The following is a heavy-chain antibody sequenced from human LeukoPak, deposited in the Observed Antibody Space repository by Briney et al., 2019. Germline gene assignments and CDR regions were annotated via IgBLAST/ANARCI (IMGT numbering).Heavy chain of an antibody. D-gene: IGHD3-9*01. CDR1: GYTYTSYG. CDR2: ISAYNGNT. CDR3: ASSPGYDILPAYLLAS. V-gene: IGHV1-18*01. J-gene: IGHJ4*02. Sequence: GASVKVSCKASGYTYTSYGISWVRQAPGQGLEWMGWISAYNGNTNYAQKLQGRVTMTTDTSTSTAYMELRSLRSDDTAVYYCASSPGYDILPAYLLASWGKGTLAT.